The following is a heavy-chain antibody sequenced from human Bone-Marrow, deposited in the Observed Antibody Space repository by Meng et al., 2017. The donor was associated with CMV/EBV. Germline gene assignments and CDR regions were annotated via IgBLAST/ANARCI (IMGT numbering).Heavy chain of an antibody. CDR1: GFTFSSYW. J-gene: IGHJ4*02. V-gene: IGHV3-7*03. D-gene: IGHD6-13*01. CDR3: AKASSSWSAPLGYYFDY. CDR2: IKQDGSEK. Sequence: GGSLRLSCAASGFTFSSYWMSWVRQAPGKGLEWVANIKQDGSEKYYVDSVKGRFTISRDNAKNSLYLQMISLRAEDTALYYCAKASSSWSAPLGYYFDYWGQGTLVTVSS.